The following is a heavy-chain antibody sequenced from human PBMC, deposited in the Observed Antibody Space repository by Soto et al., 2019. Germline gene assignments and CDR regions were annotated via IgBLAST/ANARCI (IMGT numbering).Heavy chain of an antibody. Sequence: EMHLVDSGGGLVKPGGSLRLSCAASGFTFSHAWMSWVRQAPGKGLEWVGRIKSKADGETKDYGAPVRGRSTISRDDSQDILYLHMNSLRIEDTAVYYCCVIKRRDQYSTSGYWFDPWGPGTLVTVSS. J-gene: IGHJ5*02. CDR3: CVIKRRDQYSTSGYWFDP. D-gene: IGHD4-4*01. CDR2: IKSKADGETK. V-gene: IGHV3-15*01. CDR1: GFTFSHAW.